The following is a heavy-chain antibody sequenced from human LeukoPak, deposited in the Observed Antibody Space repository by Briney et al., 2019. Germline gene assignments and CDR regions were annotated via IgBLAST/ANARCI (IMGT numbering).Heavy chain of an antibody. V-gene: IGHV3-11*01. D-gene: IGHD7-27*01. CDR2: ISGSGSTT. CDR3: ARVAHLTGDPYDY. Sequence: GGSLRLSCAASGFTFSDYYMSWIRQAPGKGLEWISYISGSGSTTYYADSVKGRFTVSRDNSNNSLYLQMNSLRAEDTAVYYCARVAHLTGDPYDYWGQGTLVTVSS. CDR1: GFTFSDYY. J-gene: IGHJ4*02.